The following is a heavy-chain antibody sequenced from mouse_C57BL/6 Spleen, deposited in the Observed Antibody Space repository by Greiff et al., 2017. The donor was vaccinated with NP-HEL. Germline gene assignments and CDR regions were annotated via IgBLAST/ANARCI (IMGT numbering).Heavy chain of an antibody. CDR3: ARADDYDRDY. D-gene: IGHD2-4*01. CDR1: GYTFTSYW. CDR2: IHPNSGST. Sequence: QVQLQQSGAELVKPGASVKLSCKASGYTFTSYWMHWVKQRPGQGLEWIGMIHPNSGSTNYNEKFKSKATLTVDKSSSTAYMQLSSLTSEDSAVYYCARADDYDRDYWGQGTTLTVSS. J-gene: IGHJ2*01. V-gene: IGHV1-64*01.